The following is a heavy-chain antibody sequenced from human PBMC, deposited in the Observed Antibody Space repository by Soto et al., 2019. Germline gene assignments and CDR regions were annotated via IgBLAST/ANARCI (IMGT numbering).Heavy chain of an antibody. Sequence: ASVKVSCKASGYTFTGYYMHWVRQAPGQGLEWMGWINPNSGGTNYAQKFQGRVTMTRDTSISTAYMELSRLRSDDTAVYYCARSGSFTHWNLHFDIVVVPAANYYFDYWGQGTLVTVSS. V-gene: IGHV1-2*02. CDR3: ARSGSFTHWNLHFDIVVVPAANYYFDY. CDR2: INPNSGGT. D-gene: IGHD2-2*01. CDR1: GYTFTGYY. J-gene: IGHJ4*02.